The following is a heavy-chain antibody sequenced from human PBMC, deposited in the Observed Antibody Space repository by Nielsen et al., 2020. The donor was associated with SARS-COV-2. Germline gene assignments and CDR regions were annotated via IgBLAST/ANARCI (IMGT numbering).Heavy chain of an antibody. CDR2: ISAYNGNT. Sequence: ASVKVSCKASGYTFNSYGISWVRQAPGQGLEWMGWISAYNGNTDYAQKFQGRVTLTTDTSTSTAYMELSSLKFEDTAVYFCARRAGGWFDPWGQGTLVTVSS. V-gene: IGHV1-18*01. J-gene: IGHJ5*02. CDR3: ARRAGGWFDP. CDR1: GYTFNSYG.